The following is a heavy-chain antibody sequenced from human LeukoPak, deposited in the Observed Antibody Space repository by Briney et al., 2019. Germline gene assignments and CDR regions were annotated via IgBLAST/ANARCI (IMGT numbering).Heavy chain of an antibody. D-gene: IGHD3-3*01. J-gene: IGHJ4*02. CDR1: GGSISSYY. CDR3: ARGSDDFWSGYYTVDY. Sequence: SETLSLTCTVSGGSISSYYWSWIRQPAGKGLEWIGRIYTSGSTNYNPSLKSRVTMSVDTSKNQFSLKLSSVTAADTAVYYCARGSDDFWSGYYTVDYWGQGTLVTVSS. CDR2: IYTSGST. V-gene: IGHV4-4*07.